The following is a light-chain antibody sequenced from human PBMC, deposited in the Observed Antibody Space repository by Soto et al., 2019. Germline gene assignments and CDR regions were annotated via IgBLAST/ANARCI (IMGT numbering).Light chain of an antibody. CDR3: QLYGSF. J-gene: IGKJ5*01. CDR2: GAS. CDR1: QTVRNNY. V-gene: IGKV3-20*01. Sequence: VLTQSPGTLSLSPGERATLSCRASQTVRNNYLAWYQQKPGQAPRLLIYGASSRATGIPDRFSGSGSGTDFTLTISRLEPEDFAVYYCQLYGSFFGQVGRLAIK.